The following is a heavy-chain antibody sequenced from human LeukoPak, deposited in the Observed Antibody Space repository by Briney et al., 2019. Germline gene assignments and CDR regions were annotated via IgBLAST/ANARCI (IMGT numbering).Heavy chain of an antibody. V-gene: IGHV5-51*01. J-gene: IGHJ3*02. CDR2: IYPGDSDT. Sequence: GESLKISCKGSGYSFTSHWIGWVRQMPGKGLEWMGIIYPGDSDTRYSPSFQGQVTISADKSISTAYLQWSSLKASDTAMYYCATDLGGYCSGGSCYSGAFDIWGQGTMVTVSS. CDR1: GYSFTSHW. CDR3: ATDLGGYCSGGSCYSGAFDI. D-gene: IGHD2-15*01.